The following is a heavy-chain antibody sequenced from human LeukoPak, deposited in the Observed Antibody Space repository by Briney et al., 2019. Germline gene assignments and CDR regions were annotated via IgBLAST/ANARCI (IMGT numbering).Heavy chain of an antibody. D-gene: IGHD3-16*02. CDR1: GFTFDDYA. Sequence: GGSLRLSCAASGFTFDDYAMHWVRQAPGKGLEWVSVIYSGGSTYYADSVKGRFTISRDNSKNTLYLQMNSLRAEDTAVYYCARDRPDYDYVWGSYRYNAFDIWGQGTMVTVSS. CDR2: IYSGGST. V-gene: IGHV3-53*01. CDR3: ARDRPDYDYVWGSYRYNAFDI. J-gene: IGHJ3*02.